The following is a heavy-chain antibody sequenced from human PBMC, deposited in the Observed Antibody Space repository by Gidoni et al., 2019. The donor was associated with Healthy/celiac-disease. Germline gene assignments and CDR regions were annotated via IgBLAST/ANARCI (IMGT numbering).Heavy chain of an antibody. V-gene: IGHV5-10-1*01. CDR3: ASQPGAGVDY. CDR2: IDPSDSYT. CDR1: GYSFTSYW. J-gene: IGHJ4*02. Sequence: VQLVQSGAEVNKPAESLTLPCKRSGYSFTSYWISWVRQMPGKGLEWMGRIDPSDSYTNYSPSFQGHVTISADKSISTAYLQWSSLKASDTAMYYCASQPGAGVDYWGQGTLVTVSS. D-gene: IGHD7-27*01.